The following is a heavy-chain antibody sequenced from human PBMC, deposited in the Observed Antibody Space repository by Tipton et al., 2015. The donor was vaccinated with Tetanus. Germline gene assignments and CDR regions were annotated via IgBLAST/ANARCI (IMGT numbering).Heavy chain of an antibody. D-gene: IGHD6-19*01. CDR2: IYYSGST. CDR3: ARGGAVAGTGWFDP. J-gene: IGHJ5*02. CDR1: GGSISSYY. V-gene: IGHV4-59*01. Sequence: TLSLTCTVSGGSISSYYWSWIRQPPGKGLEWIGYIYYSGSTNYNPSLKSRVTISVDTSKNQFSLKLSSVTAADTAVYYCARGGAVAGTGWFDPWGQGTLVTVSS.